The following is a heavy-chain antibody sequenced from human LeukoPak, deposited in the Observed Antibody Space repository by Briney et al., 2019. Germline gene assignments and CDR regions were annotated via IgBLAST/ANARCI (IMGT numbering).Heavy chain of an antibody. J-gene: IGHJ4*02. V-gene: IGHV3-73*01. CDR3: ARDHHAAGIAVADPDDY. CDR2: IRSKANSYAT. D-gene: IGHD6-19*01. Sequence: PGGSLRLSCAASGFTFSGSAMHWVRQASGKGLEWVGRIRSKANSYATAYAASVKGRFTISRDDSKNTAYLQMNSLKTEDTAVYYCARDHHAAGIAVADPDDYWGQGTLVTVSS. CDR1: GFTFSGSA.